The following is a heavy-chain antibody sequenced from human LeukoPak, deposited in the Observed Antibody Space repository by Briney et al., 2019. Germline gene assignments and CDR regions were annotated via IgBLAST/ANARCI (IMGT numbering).Heavy chain of an antibody. D-gene: IGHD2-15*01. CDR3: ARGSGGPYYYYGMDV. CDR1: GYTFTGYY. Sequence: ASVKVSCKASGYTFTGYYMHWVRQAPGQGLEWMGWINPNSGGTNYAQKFQGRVTMTRDTSISTAYMELSRLRSDDTAVYYCARGSGGPYYYYGMDVWGQGTTVTVSS. CDR2: INPNSGGT. V-gene: IGHV1-2*02. J-gene: IGHJ6*02.